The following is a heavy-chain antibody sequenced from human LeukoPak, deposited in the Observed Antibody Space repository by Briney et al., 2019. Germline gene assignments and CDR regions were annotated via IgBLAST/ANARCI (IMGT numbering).Heavy chain of an antibody. CDR2: IYYSGST. CDR1: GGSISSSSYY. Sequence: PSETLSLTCTVSGGSISSSSYYWGWIRQPPGKGLEWIGSIYYSGSTYYNPSLKSRVTISVDPSKNQFSLKLSSVAAADTGVYYCARAQFSNYYNFYYMDVWGKGTTVTGSS. D-gene: IGHD4-11*01. V-gene: IGHV4-39*07. CDR3: ARAQFSNYYNFYYMDV. J-gene: IGHJ6*03.